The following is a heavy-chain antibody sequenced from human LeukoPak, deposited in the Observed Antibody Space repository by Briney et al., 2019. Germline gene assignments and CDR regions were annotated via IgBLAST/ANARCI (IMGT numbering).Heavy chain of an antibody. J-gene: IGHJ5*02. CDR2: INHSGST. V-gene: IGHV4-34*01. CDR3: ARSGVVNWFDP. CDR1: GGSFSGYY. D-gene: IGHD2-15*01. Sequence: PSETLSLTCAVYGGSFSGYYWSWSRQPPGKGLEWIGEINHSGSTNYNPSLKSRVTISVDTSKNQFSLKLSSVTAADTAVHYCARSGVVNWFDPWGQGTLVTVSS.